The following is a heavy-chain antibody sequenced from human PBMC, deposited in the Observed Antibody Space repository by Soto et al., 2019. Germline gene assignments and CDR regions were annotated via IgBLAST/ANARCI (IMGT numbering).Heavy chain of an antibody. CDR1: GYTFTSYG. CDR3: ARGRYGDY. Sequence: QVHLVQSGPEVKKPGASVRVSCKASGYTFTSYGITWARQAPGQGLEWMGWISAHNGNTDYAQNLQGRVIVTRDTSTSTAYIELRSLRSDDTAVYYFARGRYGDYWGQGALVTVSS. CDR2: ISAHNGNT. J-gene: IGHJ4*02. V-gene: IGHV1-18*01. D-gene: IGHD1-1*01.